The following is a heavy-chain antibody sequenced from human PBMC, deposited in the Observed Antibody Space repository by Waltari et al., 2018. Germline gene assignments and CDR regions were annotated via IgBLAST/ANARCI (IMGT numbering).Heavy chain of an antibody. J-gene: IGHJ4*02. Sequence: QVQLQQWGAGLLKPSETLSLTCAVYGGSFSGSYWRWTRQPPGKGLAWIGEINHSGSTNYNPSLKSRVTISVDTSKNQFSLKLSSVTAADTAVYYCASDYYGSGTSDYWGQGTLVTVSS. CDR2: INHSGST. CDR1: GGSFSGSY. D-gene: IGHD3-10*01. CDR3: ASDYYGSGTSDY. V-gene: IGHV4-34*01.